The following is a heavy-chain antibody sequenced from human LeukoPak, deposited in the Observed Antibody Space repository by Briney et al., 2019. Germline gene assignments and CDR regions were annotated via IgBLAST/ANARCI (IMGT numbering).Heavy chain of an antibody. CDR1: GGSISSYY. V-gene: IGHV4-4*09. Sequence: PSETLSLTCTVSGGSISSYYWSWIRQPPGKGLEWIGYIYTSGSTNYNPSLKSRVTISVDTSKNQFSLKLSSVTAADTAVYYCARQLFEDPGKRPLGYYYRDVGGKGTTVTVSS. D-gene: IGHD3-10*01. J-gene: IGHJ6*03. CDR2: IYTSGST. CDR3: ARQLFEDPGKRPLGYYYRDV.